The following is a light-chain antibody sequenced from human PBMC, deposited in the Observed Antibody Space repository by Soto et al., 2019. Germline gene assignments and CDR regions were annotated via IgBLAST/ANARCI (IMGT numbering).Light chain of an antibody. Sequence: NFALTQPHSVSESPGKTVTISCTRSTGSIASNYVQWYQQRPGSAPTTVIYEDNQRPSGVPDRFSGSIDSSSNSAALTISGLKTEDGADYYCQSYDGAWVFGGVTKLTVL. V-gene: IGLV6-57*04. J-gene: IGLJ3*02. CDR2: EDN. CDR3: QSYDGAWV. CDR1: TGSIASNY.